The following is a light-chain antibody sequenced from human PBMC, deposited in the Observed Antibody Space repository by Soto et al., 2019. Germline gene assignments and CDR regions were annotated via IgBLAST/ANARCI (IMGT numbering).Light chain of an antibody. V-gene: IGLV2-23*02. CDR2: EVS. CDR3: CSYAGSSTFDVV. J-gene: IGLJ2*01. Sequence: QSALTQPASVSGSPGQSITISCTGTSNDVGSYNLVSWYQQHPGKAPKLMIYEVSKRPSGVSNRFSGSKSGNTASLTISGLQAEDEADYYCCSYAGSSTFDVVFGGGTKLTVL. CDR1: SNDVGSYNL.